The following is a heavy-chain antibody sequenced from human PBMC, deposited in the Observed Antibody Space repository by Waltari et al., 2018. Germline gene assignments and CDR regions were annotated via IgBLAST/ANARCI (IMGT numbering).Heavy chain of an antibody. D-gene: IGHD1-20*01. CDR3: AKPFYNWDDPLHS. J-gene: IGHJ4*02. CDR1: GLTFGSFA. CDR2: ISVSDDT. V-gene: IGHV3-23*01. Sequence: EVQLLESGGGLVQPGGSLRLSCAASGLTFGSFAINWVRQTPGRGLEWVSAISVSDDTYYTDSLKGRFTISRDSSKDTVYLQLSSLRVEDTAVYYCAKPFYNWDDPLHSWGQGTLVTVSS.